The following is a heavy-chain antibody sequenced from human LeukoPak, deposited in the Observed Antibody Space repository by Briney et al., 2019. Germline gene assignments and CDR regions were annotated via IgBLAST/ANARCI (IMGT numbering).Heavy chain of an antibody. CDR2: FDPEDGET. D-gene: IGHD2-21*02. CDR1: GYTLTELS. V-gene: IGHV1-24*01. J-gene: IGHJ6*02. Sequence: ASVKVSCKVSGYTLTELSMHWVRQAPGKGLEWMGGFDPEDGETIYAQKFQGRVTITADESTSTAYMELSSLRSEDTAVYYCASPYPDCGGDCYVYYYYGMDVWGQGTTVTVSS. CDR3: ASPYPDCGGDCYVYYYYGMDV.